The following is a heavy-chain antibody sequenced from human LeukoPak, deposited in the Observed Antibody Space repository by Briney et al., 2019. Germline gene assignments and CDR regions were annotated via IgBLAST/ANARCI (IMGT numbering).Heavy chain of an antibody. CDR2: IKQDGSDR. Sequence: GGSLRLSCAASGFTFSSYWMSWVRQAPGKGLEWVANIKQDGSDRYYVDSVKGRFTISRDNGKNSLYLQMNSLRIDDTAVYFCARDVASWGGYTLAYWGQGTLVTVSS. J-gene: IGHJ4*02. CDR3: ARDVASWGGYTLAY. D-gene: IGHD6-25*01. V-gene: IGHV3-7*01. CDR1: GFTFSSYW.